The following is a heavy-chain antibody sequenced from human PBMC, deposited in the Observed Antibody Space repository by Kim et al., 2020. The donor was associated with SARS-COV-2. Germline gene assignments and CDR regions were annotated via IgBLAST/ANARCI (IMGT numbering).Heavy chain of an antibody. V-gene: IGHV3-30*18. CDR3: AKDFPNSYGMDV. D-gene: IGHD2-8*01. Sequence: GGSLRLSCAASGFTFSTHAMHWVRQAPGKGLEWVAFMSFDGSDKHYSDSVKGRFAMSRDNSKNTLYLQMNSLRAEDTAVYYCAKDFPNSYGMDVWGQGTTVTSP. CDR1: GFTFSTHA. CDR2: MSFDGSDK. J-gene: IGHJ6*02.